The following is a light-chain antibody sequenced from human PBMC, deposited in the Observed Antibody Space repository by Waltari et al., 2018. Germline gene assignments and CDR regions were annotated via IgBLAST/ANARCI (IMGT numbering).Light chain of an antibody. J-gene: IGKJ3*01. V-gene: IGKV3-11*01. CDR3: QQRSNWPPVFT. CDR2: DAS. Sequence: ELVLTQSPATLSLSPGERAPLSCRASQSVSSYLAWYQQKPGQAPRLLIYDASNRATGIPVRFSGSGSGTDFTLTISSLEPEDLAVYYCQQRSNWPPVFTFGPGTKVDIK. CDR1: QSVSSY.